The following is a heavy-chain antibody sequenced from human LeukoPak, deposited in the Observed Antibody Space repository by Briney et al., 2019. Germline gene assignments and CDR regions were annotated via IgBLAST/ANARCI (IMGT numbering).Heavy chain of an antibody. Sequence: GGSLRLSCAASGLTFSSYSMNWVRQAPGKGLEWVSYISSSSSTIYYADSVKGRFTISRDNAKNSLYLQMNSLRAEDTAVYYCASYSSSWYDYYYGMDVWGQGTTVTVSS. V-gene: IGHV3-48*01. D-gene: IGHD6-13*01. CDR1: GLTFSSYS. CDR3: ASYSSSWYDYYYGMDV. CDR2: ISSSSSTI. J-gene: IGHJ6*02.